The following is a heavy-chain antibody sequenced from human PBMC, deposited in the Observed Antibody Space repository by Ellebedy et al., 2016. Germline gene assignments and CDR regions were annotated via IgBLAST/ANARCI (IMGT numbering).Heavy chain of an antibody. J-gene: IGHJ4*02. Sequence: SETLSLTXTVSGASINSYYWNWIRQSAGKGLEWLGRIYTSGSTNFNPSFKNRVTMPVDTSKNEFSLKLSSVTAADTAVYYCARGRKVGTTDLDYWGQGTQVTVSS. CDR2: IYTSGST. CDR3: ARGRKVGTTDLDY. CDR1: GASINSYY. D-gene: IGHD1-26*01. V-gene: IGHV4-4*07.